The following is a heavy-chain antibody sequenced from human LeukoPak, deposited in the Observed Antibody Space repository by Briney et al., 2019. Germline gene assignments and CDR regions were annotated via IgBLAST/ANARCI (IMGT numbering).Heavy chain of an antibody. Sequence: ASVKVSCKASGYTFTGYYMHWVRQAPGQGLEWMGWINPNSGGTNYAQKFQGRVTMTRDTSISTAYMELSRLRSDDTAVYYCARSDPLYYYDSTGLFNWGQGTLVTVSS. CDR1: GYTFTGYY. CDR3: ARSDPLYYYDSTGLFN. V-gene: IGHV1-2*02. CDR2: INPNSGGT. D-gene: IGHD3-22*01. J-gene: IGHJ4*02.